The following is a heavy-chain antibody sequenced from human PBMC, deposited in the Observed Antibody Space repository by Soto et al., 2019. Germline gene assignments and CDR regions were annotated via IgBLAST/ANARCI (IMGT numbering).Heavy chain of an antibody. Sequence: VQLLESGGGLVQPGGSLRLSCAASGFTFSSYAMSWVRQAPGKGLEWVSAISGSGGSTYYAGSVKGRFTISRDNSKNTLYLQMNSLIAESTAVYYCAEDREDEDILTGLNYWGQGTLVTVSS. CDR2: ISGSGGST. CDR3: AEDREDEDILTGLNY. D-gene: IGHD3-9*01. J-gene: IGHJ4*02. CDR1: GFTFSSYA. V-gene: IGHV3-23*01.